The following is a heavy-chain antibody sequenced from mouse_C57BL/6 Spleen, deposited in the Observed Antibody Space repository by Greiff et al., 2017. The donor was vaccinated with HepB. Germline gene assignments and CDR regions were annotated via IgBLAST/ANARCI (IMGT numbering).Heavy chain of an antibody. CDR3: ARCEGYYYGSSRYFDV. CDR2: IYPRSGNT. D-gene: IGHD1-1*01. Sequence: QVQLKQSGAELARPGASVKLSCKASGYTFTSYGISWVKQRTGQGLEWIGEIYPRSGNTYYNEKFKGKATLTADKSSSTAYMELRSLTSEDSAVYLCARCEGYYYGSSRYFDVWGTGTTVTVSS. J-gene: IGHJ1*03. V-gene: IGHV1-81*01. CDR1: GYTFTSYG.